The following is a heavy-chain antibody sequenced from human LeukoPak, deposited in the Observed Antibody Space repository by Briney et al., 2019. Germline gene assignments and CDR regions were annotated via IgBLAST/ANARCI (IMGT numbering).Heavy chain of an antibody. CDR3: ARGGLRVMVYRLYYMDV. J-gene: IGHJ6*03. V-gene: IGHV1-2*02. D-gene: IGHD2-8*01. Sequence: ASVKVSCKASGYSFTGYYMHWVRQAPGQGLEWMGWINPNSGDTKYAQKFQGRVTMTRDTSINTAYMELTRLRSDDRAVYYCARGGLRVMVYRLYYMDVWGKGTTVTVSS. CDR1: GYSFTGYY. CDR2: INPNSGDT.